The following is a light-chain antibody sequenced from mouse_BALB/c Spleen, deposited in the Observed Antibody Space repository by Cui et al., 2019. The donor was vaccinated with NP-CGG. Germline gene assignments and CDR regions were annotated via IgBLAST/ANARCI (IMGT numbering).Light chain of an antibody. V-gene: IGLV1*01. CDR3: ALWYSNHWV. Sequence: QAVVTQESALTTSPGETLTLTCRSSTGAVTTSNYANWVQEKSDHLFIGLIGGTKNRAPGVPARFSGSLIGDKAALTITGAQTEDEAIYFCALWYSNHWVFGGGTKLTVL. J-gene: IGLJ1*01. CDR1: TGAVTTSNY. CDR2: GTK.